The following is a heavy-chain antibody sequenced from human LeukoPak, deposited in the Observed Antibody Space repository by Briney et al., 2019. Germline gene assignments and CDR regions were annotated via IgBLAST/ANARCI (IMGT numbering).Heavy chain of an antibody. J-gene: IGHJ4*02. CDR2: ISDDGSNK. D-gene: IGHD3-10*01. CDR3: AREGTYYYASGSYQGYYFDY. Sequence: GGSLRLSCAASGFTFSNYAVHWVRQAPGKGLQWVTIISDDGSNKYYADSVKGRFTISGDNSKNTVYLQMNSLRAEDTAVYYCAREGTYYYASGSYQGYYFDYWGQGTLVTVSS. V-gene: IGHV3-30*04. CDR1: GFTFSNYA.